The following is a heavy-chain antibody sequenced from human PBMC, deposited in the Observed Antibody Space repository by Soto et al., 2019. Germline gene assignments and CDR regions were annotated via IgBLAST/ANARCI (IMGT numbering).Heavy chain of an antibody. D-gene: IGHD3-22*01. CDR2: IYYSGST. V-gene: IGHV4-31*03. CDR1: GGSISSGGYY. CDR3: AREISPNYYDSSGYYRDSAFDI. J-gene: IGHJ3*02. Sequence: TLSVTGTVSGGSISSGGYYLSWIRQHPGKGLEWIGYIYYSGSTYYNPSLKSRVTISVDTSKNQFSLKLSSVTAAETAVYYCAREISPNYYDSSGYYRDSAFDIWGQGTMVTVSS.